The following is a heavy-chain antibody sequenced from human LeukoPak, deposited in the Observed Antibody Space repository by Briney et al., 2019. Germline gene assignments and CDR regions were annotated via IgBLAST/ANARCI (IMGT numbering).Heavy chain of an antibody. D-gene: IGHD2-2*01. CDR1: GFTFSSYA. CDR2: ISGSGDGT. J-gene: IGHJ4*02. Sequence: GGSLRLSCAASGFTFSSYAMNWVRRAPGKGLEWVSAISGSGDGTYYADSVKGRFTISRDNSKSTLYLQMNTLRAADTAAYYCAKGFRVVVPTAPLDFWGQGTLVTVSS. V-gene: IGHV3-23*01. CDR3: AKGFRVVVPTAPLDF.